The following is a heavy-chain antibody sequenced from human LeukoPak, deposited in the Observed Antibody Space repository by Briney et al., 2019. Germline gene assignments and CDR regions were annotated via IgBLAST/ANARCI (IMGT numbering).Heavy chain of an antibody. CDR1: GGSFSGYY. Sequence: SETLSLTCAVYGGSFSGYYWGWIRQPPGKGLEWIGTIYYSGSTYYNPSLKSRVTISVDTSKNQFSLKLSSVTAADTAVYYCARLLHRDDDSGLDAFDIWGQGTMVTASS. D-gene: IGHD3-22*01. J-gene: IGHJ3*02. CDR3: ARLLHRDDDSGLDAFDI. CDR2: IYYSGST. V-gene: IGHV4-34*01.